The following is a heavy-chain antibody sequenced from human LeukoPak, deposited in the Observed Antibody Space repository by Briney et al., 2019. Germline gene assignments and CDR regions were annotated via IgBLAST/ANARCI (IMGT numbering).Heavy chain of an antibody. CDR1: GFTFSDYY. CDR3: ACPTYYYDSSGSN. D-gene: IGHD3-22*01. V-gene: IGHV3-30*03. CDR2: ISYDGSNK. Sequence: PGGSLRLSCAASGFTFSDYYMSWIRQAPGKGLEWVAVISYDGSNKYYADSVKGRFTISRDNSKNTLYLQMNSLRAEDTAVYYCACPTYYYDSSGSNWGQGTLVTVSS. J-gene: IGHJ4*02.